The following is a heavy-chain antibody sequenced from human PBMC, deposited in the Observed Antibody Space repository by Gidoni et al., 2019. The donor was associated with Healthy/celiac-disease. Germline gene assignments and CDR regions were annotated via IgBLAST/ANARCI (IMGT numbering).Heavy chain of an antibody. D-gene: IGHD5-18*01. CDR3: AREDGPPGTAMVDY. CDR2: ISSSSSYT. J-gene: IGHJ4*02. V-gene: IGHV3-11*05. Sequence: QVQLVESGGGLVKPGGSLRLSCAASGFPFSDYYMSWIRQAPGKGLEWVSYISSSSSYTNYADSVKGRFTISRDNAKNSLYLQMNSLRAEDTAVYYCAREDGPPGTAMVDYWGQGTLVTVSS. CDR1: GFPFSDYY.